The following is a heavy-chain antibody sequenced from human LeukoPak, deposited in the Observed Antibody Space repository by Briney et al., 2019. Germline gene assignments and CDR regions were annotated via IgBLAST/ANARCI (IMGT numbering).Heavy chain of an antibody. V-gene: IGHV3-48*01. CDR2: ISSSSSTI. CDR3: ASKVAGTSYFFDY. CDR1: GFTFRSDS. D-gene: IGHD6-19*01. Sequence: GGSLRLSCAVSGFTFRSDSMNWVSQAPGKGLEWVSYISSSSSTIYYADSVKGRFTISRDNAKNSLYLQMNSLRAEDTAVYYCASKVAGTSYFFDYWGQGTLVTVSS. J-gene: IGHJ4*02.